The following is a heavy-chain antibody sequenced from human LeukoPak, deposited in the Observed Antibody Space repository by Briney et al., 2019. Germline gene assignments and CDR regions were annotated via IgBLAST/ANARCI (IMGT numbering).Heavy chain of an antibody. CDR2: ISYDGSNK. V-gene: IGHV3-30*04. J-gene: IGHJ3*02. CDR3: ARDRGSEWELLKGAFDI. D-gene: IGHD1-26*01. CDR1: GFTFSSYA. Sequence: GGSLRLSCAASGFTFSSYAMHWVRQAPGKGLEWVAVISYDGSNKYYADSVKGRFTISRDNAKNSLYLQMNSLRAEDTAVYYCARDRGSEWELLKGAFDIWGQGTMVTVSS.